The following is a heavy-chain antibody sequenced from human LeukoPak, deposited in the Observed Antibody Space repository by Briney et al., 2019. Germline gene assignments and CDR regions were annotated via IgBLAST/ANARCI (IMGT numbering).Heavy chain of an antibody. Sequence: SETLSLTCTVSGGSISSYYWSWIRQPPGKVLEWIGYIYYSGRTNYNPSLKSRVTISVDTSKNQFSLKLSSVTAADTAVYYCARHRGRMVRGVSDAFDIWGQGTMVTVSS. CDR3: ARHRGRMVRGVSDAFDI. J-gene: IGHJ3*02. V-gene: IGHV4-59*08. CDR1: GGSISSYY. CDR2: IYYSGRT. D-gene: IGHD3-10*01.